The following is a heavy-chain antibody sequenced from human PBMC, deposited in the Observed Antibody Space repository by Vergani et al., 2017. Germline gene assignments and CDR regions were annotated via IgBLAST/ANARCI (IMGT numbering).Heavy chain of an antibody. CDR1: GGSFSGYY. CDR2: INHSGST. Sequence: QVQLQQWGAGLLKPSETLSLTCAVYGGSFSGYYWSWIRQPPGKGLEWIGEINHSGSTNYNPSLKSRVTISVDTSKNQFSLKLSSVTAPDTAVYYCARVNVDTAMVDFYYFDYWGQGTLVTVSS. D-gene: IGHD5-18*01. CDR3: ARVNVDTAMVDFYYFDY. V-gene: IGHV4-34*01. J-gene: IGHJ4*02.